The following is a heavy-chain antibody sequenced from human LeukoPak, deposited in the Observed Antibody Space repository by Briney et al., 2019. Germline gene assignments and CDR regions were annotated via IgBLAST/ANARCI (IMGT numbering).Heavy chain of an antibody. J-gene: IGHJ6*03. Sequence: SETLSLTCTVSGGSIKSSHYYWGWIRQPPGKGLEWIGSFDYGGSSYYTPSLKSRVTISVDTSNNQFSLKLTSVTAADTAVYYCARDLRGPYYYYYMDVWGKGTTVIVSS. V-gene: IGHV4-39*07. CDR1: GGSIKSSHYY. D-gene: IGHD2-15*01. CDR3: ARDLRGPYYYYYMDV. CDR2: FDYGGSS.